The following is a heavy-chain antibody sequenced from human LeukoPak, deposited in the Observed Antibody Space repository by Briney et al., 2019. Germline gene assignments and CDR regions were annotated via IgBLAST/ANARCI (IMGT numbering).Heavy chain of an antibody. Sequence: PSETLSLTCTVSGGSISSHYWSWIRQPPGKGLEWIGEINHSGSTNYNPSLKSRVTISVDTSKNQFSLKLSSVTAADTAVYYCARGLGIAAAGRRFDYWGQGTLVTVSS. D-gene: IGHD6-13*01. CDR1: GGSISSHY. V-gene: IGHV4-34*01. CDR3: ARGLGIAAAGRRFDY. CDR2: INHSGST. J-gene: IGHJ4*02.